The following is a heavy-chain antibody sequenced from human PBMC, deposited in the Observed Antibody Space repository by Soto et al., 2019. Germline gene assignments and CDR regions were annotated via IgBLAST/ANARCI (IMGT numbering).Heavy chain of an antibody. CDR1: GYTFTSYG. CDR2: ISAYNGNT. Sequence: ASVKVSCKASGYTFTSYGISWVRQAPGQGLEWMGWISAYNGNTNYAQKLQGRVTMTTDTSTSTAYMELRSLRSDDTAVYYCARDRLPKNMVPGYYFDYWGQGTLVTSP. CDR3: ARDRLPKNMVPGYYFDY. J-gene: IGHJ4*02. D-gene: IGHD2-8*01. V-gene: IGHV1-18*01.